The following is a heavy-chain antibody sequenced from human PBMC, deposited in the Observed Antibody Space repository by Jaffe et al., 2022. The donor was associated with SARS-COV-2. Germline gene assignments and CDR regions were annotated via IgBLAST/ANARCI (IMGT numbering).Heavy chain of an antibody. J-gene: IGHJ4*02. V-gene: IGHV4-39*01. CDR1: GGSIGNSNYY. CDR3: AAEIRSSCINNNCYHGDY. Sequence: QLQLQESGPGLVKPSETLSLTCTVSGGSIGNSNYYWGWIRQPPGKGLEWMGTVFYNGATQYNPSLGSRLTISVDTSKNQFSLRLTSVTAADTAIYYCAAEIRSSCINNNCYHGDYWGQGALVAVSS. D-gene: IGHD2-21*01. CDR2: VFYNGAT.